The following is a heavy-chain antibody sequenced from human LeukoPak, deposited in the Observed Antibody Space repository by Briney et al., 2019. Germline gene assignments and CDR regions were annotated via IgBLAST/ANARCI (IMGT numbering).Heavy chain of an antibody. D-gene: IGHD4-11*01. V-gene: IGHV4-39*07. CDR2: IYYSGST. CDR1: GGSISSSSYY. J-gene: IGHJ4*02. CDR3: TTKLYYFDY. Sequence: SETLSLTSTVSGGSISSSSYYWGWIRQPPGKGLEWIGSIYYSGSTYYNPSLKSRVTISVDTSKNQFSLKLSSVTAADTAVDYCTTKLYYFDYWGQGTLVTVSS.